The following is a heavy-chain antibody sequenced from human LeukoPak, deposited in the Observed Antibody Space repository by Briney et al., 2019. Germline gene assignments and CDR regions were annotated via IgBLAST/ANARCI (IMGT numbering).Heavy chain of an antibody. D-gene: IGHD1-7*01. CDR2: INPNSGGT. CDR1: GYTFTGYY. CDR3: ARVGPLYEGLELLLVFDY. J-gene: IGHJ4*02. Sequence: GASVKVSCKASGYTFTGYYMHWVRQAPGQGLEWMGWINPNSGGTNYAQKFQGRVTMTRDTSISTAYMELSRLRSDDTAVYYCARVGPLYEGLELLLVFDYWGREPWPPSPQ. V-gene: IGHV1-2*02.